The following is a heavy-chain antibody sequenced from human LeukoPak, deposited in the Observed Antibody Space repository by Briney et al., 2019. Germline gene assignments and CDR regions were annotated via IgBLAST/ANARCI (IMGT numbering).Heavy chain of an antibody. CDR1: GFTFSSYW. Sequence: PGGSLRLSCAASGFTFSSYWMRWVRQAPGKGLVWVSRIHSDGIGTSYADSVKGRFTISRDNAKNTLYLQMNSLRAEDTAVYYWARDQGSFDYWGQGTLVTVSS. J-gene: IGHJ4*02. V-gene: IGHV3-74*01. CDR3: ARDQGSFDY. CDR2: IHSDGIGT.